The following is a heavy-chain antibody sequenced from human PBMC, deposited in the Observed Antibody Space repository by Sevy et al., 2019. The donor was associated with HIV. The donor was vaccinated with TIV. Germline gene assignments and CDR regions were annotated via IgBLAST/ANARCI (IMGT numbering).Heavy chain of an antibody. Sequence: ASVKVSCKASGGTFSSYAISWVRQAPGQGLEWMGGIIPIFGTANYAQKFQGRVTITEDESTSTAYMELSSLRSEDTAVYYCARDPSPYCSSTSCYFNWFDPWGQGTLVTVSS. J-gene: IGHJ5*02. CDR3: ARDPSPYCSSTSCYFNWFDP. CDR1: GGTFSSYA. V-gene: IGHV1-69*13. CDR2: IIPIFGTA. D-gene: IGHD2-2*01.